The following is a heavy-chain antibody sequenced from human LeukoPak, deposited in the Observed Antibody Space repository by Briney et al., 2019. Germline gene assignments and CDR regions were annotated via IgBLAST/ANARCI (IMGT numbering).Heavy chain of an antibody. J-gene: IGHJ4*02. CDR2: ISKYRNRV. Sequence: GGPLRLSCAASGFIFNTYCMHWVRHATGKALEGVSYISKYRNRVYYADSEKGRFTISRDNAKNSLYRQMNSLRAEDTAVYYCARDIVPTTIRKAAFGYRGQGSLVTVSS. CDR3: ARDIVPTTIRKAAFGY. V-gene: IGHV3-48*01. CDR1: GFIFNTYC. D-gene: IGHD3-9*01.